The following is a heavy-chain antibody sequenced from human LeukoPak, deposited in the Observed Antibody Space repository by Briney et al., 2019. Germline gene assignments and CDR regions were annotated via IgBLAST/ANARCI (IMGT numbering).Heavy chain of an antibody. Sequence: PGGSLRLSCAASGFTFSTYSMNWVRRAPGKGLEWVSYIRGSGSPIYYADSVKGRFTISRDNAKNSLYLQMNSLRDEDTAVYYCVRDPEALDYWGQGTPVTVSS. J-gene: IGHJ4*02. V-gene: IGHV3-48*02. CDR3: VRDPEALDY. CDR1: GFTFSTYS. CDR2: IRGSGSPI.